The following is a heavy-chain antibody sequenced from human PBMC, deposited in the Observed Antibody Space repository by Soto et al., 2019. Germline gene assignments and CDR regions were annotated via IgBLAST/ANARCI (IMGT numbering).Heavy chain of an antibody. V-gene: IGHV4-59*08. D-gene: IGHD3-22*01. J-gene: IGHJ4*02. Sequence: SETLSLTCTVSGGSISDYYWGWIRQSPGKGLDWIGYIYYTGTTKYNPSLKSRVTISVDSSKNQFSLKLDSVTVADTAVYYCARLGGYYQAFDSWGQGTLVTVS. CDR2: IYYTGTT. CDR3: ARLGGYYQAFDS. CDR1: GGSISDYY.